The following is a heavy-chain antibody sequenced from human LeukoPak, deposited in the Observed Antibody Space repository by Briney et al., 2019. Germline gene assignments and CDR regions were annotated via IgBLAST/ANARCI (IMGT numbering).Heavy chain of an antibody. CDR2: MNPNSGNT. V-gene: IGHV1-8*01. CDR1: GYTFTSYD. J-gene: IGHJ5*02. Sequence: ASVKVSCKASGYTFTSYDINWVRQAPGQGLEWMGWMNPNSGNTGYAQKFQGRVTITRNTSISTAYMELSSLRSEDTAVYYCARTSYSWYFGALPWFDPWGQGTLVTVSS. D-gene: IGHD6-13*01. CDR3: ARTSYSWYFGALPWFDP.